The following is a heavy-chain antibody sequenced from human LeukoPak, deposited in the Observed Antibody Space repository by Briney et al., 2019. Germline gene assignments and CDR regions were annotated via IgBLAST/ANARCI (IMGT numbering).Heavy chain of an antibody. J-gene: IGHJ4*02. Sequence: GGSLRLSCSASGINFSKYWMSWVRQAPGKGLEWLANIKQDGSEKYYVDSVKGRFTISRDNAKNSLYLQMNSLRAEDTAVYYCARVLSGSYFDYWGQGTLVTVSS. V-gene: IGHV3-7*01. CDR2: IKQDGSEK. D-gene: IGHD1-26*01. CDR3: ARVLSGSYFDY. CDR1: GINFSKYW.